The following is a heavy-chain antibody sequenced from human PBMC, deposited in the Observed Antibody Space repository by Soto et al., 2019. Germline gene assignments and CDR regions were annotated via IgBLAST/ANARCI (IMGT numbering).Heavy chain of an antibody. CDR3: AKDAYGDGYFDY. Sequence: EVQLVESGGDLVQPGRSLRLSCAASGFTFDDYAMHWVRQAPGKGLEWVSGISWNSVAIGYADSVKGRFTISRDNAKNSLYLQMNSLRVEDAALYDCAKDAYGDGYFDYWGHGTLVTVSS. CDR1: GFTFDDYA. D-gene: IGHD4-17*01. CDR2: ISWNSVAI. V-gene: IGHV3-9*01. J-gene: IGHJ4*01.